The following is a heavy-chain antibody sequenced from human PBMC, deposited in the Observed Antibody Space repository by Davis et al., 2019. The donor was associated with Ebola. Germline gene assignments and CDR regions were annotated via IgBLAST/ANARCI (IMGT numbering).Heavy chain of an antibody. J-gene: IGHJ4*02. CDR3: ARGPSTGNSFSY. D-gene: IGHD6-13*01. CDR2: IKQDGSEK. Sequence: GGSLRLSCAASGFIFSNYWMSWVRQAPGKGLEWVANIKQDGSEKYYVDSVEGRFTISRDNAKNSLYLQMNSLRAEDTAVYYCARGPSTGNSFSYWGQGTLATVSS. V-gene: IGHV3-7*01. CDR1: GFIFSNYW.